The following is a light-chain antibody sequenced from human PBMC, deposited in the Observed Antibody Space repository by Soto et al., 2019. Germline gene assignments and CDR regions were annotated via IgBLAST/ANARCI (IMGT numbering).Light chain of an antibody. CDR1: SSDVGGYNY. CDR2: EVS. J-gene: IGLJ2*01. V-gene: IGLV2-8*01. CDR3: SSYGGSNNLL. Sequence: QSALTQPPSASGSPGQSVTISCTGTSSDVGGYNYVSWYQHHPGKAPKLMIYEVSERPSGVPDRFSGSKSGNTASLTVSGLQAEDEADYYCSSYGGSNNLLFGGGTKLTVL.